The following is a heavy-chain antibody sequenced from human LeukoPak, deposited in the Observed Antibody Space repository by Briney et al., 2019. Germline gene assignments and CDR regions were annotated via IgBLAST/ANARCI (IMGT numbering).Heavy chain of an antibody. CDR3: AKNYDFWSGYNWFDP. J-gene: IGHJ5*02. CDR1: GGSISSYY. CDR2: IYYSGST. V-gene: IGHV4-59*01. Sequence: PSETLSLTCTVSGGSISSYYWSWIRQPPGKGLEWIGYIYYSGSTNYNPSLKSRVTISVDTSKTQFSLKLSSVTAAATAVYYCAKNYDFWSGYNWFDPWGQGTLVTVSS. D-gene: IGHD3-3*01.